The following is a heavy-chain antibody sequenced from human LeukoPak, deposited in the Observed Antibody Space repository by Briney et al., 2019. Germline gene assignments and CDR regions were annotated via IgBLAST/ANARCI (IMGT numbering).Heavy chain of an antibody. CDR2: IRYDGSNK. J-gene: IGHJ4*02. D-gene: IGHD3-10*01. Sequence: GGSLRLSCAASGFTFSSYGMHWVRQAPGKGLEWVAFIRYDGSNKYYADSVKGRFTISRDNSKNTLYLQMNSLRAEDTAVYYCAKEVRGYYGSGSYYYFDYWGQGTLVTVSS. CDR1: GFTFSSYG. CDR3: AKEVRGYYGSGSYYYFDY. V-gene: IGHV3-30*02.